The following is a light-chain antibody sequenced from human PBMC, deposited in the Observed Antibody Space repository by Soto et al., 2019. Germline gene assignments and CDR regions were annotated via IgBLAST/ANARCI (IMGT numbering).Light chain of an antibody. CDR2: GAS. Sequence: EIVLTQSPGTLSLSPGERATLSCRASQSVSNNYLAWYQQKPGQAPRLLIYGASNRATGIPDRFSGSGSGTDFTLTISRLEPEDFAVYYCRQYGSSPATFGQGTKVDIK. CDR1: QSVSNNY. V-gene: IGKV3-20*01. CDR3: RQYGSSPAT. J-gene: IGKJ1*01.